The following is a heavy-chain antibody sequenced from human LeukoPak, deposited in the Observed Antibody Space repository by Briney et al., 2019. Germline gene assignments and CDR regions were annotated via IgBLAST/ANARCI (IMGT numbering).Heavy chain of an antibody. CDR3: AKEFGIVGATRGDPFDY. Sequence: GGSLRLSCAASGFTFSSYGMHWVRQAPGKGLEWVAFIRYDGSNKYYADSVKGRFTISRDNSKNTLCLQMNSLRAEDTAVYYCAKEFGIVGATRGDPFDYWGQGTLVTVSS. V-gene: IGHV3-30*02. J-gene: IGHJ4*02. CDR2: IRYDGSNK. CDR1: GFTFSSYG. D-gene: IGHD1-26*01.